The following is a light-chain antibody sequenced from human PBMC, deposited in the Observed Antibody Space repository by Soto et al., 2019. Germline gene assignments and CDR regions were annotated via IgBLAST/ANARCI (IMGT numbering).Light chain of an antibody. V-gene: IGKV3-20*01. Sequence: EIVLTQSPGTLSLSPGERATLSCRASQSVSSSYLAWYQQKPGQAPRLLIYGASSRATGIPARFSGSGSGTDFTLTISRLEPEDFAVYYCQQYGSSRVTFGQGTRLEIK. CDR3: QQYGSSRVT. J-gene: IGKJ5*01. CDR1: QSVSSSY. CDR2: GAS.